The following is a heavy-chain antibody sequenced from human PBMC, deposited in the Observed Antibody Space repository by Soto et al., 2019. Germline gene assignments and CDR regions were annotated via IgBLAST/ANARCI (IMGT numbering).Heavy chain of an antibody. D-gene: IGHD5-12*01. V-gene: IGHV4-34*01. CDR1: GGSFSGYY. CDR3: ARGGSRDGYKGFDY. CDR2: INHSGST. Sequence: QVQLQQWGAGLLKPSETLSLTCAVYGGSFSGYYWSWIRQPPGKGLEWIGEINHSGSTNYNPSLKSRVTISVDTSKNQFSLKLSSVTAADTAVYYGARGGSRDGYKGFDYWGQGTLVTVSS. J-gene: IGHJ4*02.